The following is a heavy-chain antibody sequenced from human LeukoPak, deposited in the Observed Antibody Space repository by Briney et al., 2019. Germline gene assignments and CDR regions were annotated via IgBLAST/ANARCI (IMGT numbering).Heavy chain of an antibody. CDR1: GASISRSY. CDR2: IHYSGDT. J-gene: IGHJ5*02. Sequence: PSETLSLTCSVSGASISRSYWTWIRQPPGKGLEWIGNIHYSGDTNHNPSLKSRVTISLDTSRNQFSLKLSSVTAADTAVYYCARGSGCHGSWGQGTLVTVSS. D-gene: IGHD6-19*01. V-gene: IGHV4-59*08. CDR3: ARGSGCHGS.